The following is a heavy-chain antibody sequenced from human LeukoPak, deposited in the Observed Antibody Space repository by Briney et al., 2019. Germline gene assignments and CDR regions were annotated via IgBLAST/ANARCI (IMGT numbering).Heavy chain of an antibody. D-gene: IGHD2-8*02. CDR2: TYYMSKWYN. V-gene: IGHV6-1*01. CDR3: ARDQSWTTGFDI. Sequence: SQTLSLTCAISGDSGSSNRATWNWIRQSPSRGLEWLGRTYYMSKWYNDYAVSVKSRITINPDTSKNQFSLQLNSVTPEDTAVYFCARDQSWTTGFDIWSQGTVVTVSS. CDR1: GDSGSSNRAT. J-gene: IGHJ3*02.